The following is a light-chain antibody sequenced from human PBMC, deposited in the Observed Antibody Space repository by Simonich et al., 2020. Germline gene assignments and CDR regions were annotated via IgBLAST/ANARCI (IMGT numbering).Light chain of an antibody. CDR2: EVS. Sequence: QSALTQPPSASGSPGQSVTISCTGTSSDVGVYNYVSWYQQHPGKAPKLMIYEVSKRPSGGPDRFSGSKSGNTASLTVYGLQAEDEADYYCSSYTSSSTWVFGGGTKLTVL. V-gene: IGLV2-8*01. J-gene: IGLJ3*02. CDR3: SSYTSSSTWV. CDR1: SSDVGVYNY.